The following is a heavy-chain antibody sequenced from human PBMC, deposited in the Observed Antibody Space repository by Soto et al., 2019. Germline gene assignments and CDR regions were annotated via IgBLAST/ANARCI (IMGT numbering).Heavy chain of an antibody. CDR3: ARVRYGRRDY. CDR1: GFTFSSHW. D-gene: IGHD4-17*01. CDR2: ITLHGGQK. J-gene: IGHJ4*02. Sequence: PAGALTLSYAAYGFTFSSHWMSGVLPAPGNGLQYVANITLHGGQKSYVASVKARFTISRDNAKTTLYLQPNRLRAQATAVYSCARVRYGRRDYWGEGTLVTVYS. V-gene: IGHV3-7*01.